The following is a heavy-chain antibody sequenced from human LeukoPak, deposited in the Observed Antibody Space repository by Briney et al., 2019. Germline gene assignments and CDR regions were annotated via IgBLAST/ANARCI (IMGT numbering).Heavy chain of an antibody. D-gene: IGHD2-2*01. Sequence: SETLSLTCAVYGGSFSGYYWSWIRQPPGKGLEWIGEINHSGSTNYNPSLKSRVTISVDTSKNQFSLKLSSVTAADTAVYYCARGGVVVPAAIYYWGQGTLVTVPS. V-gene: IGHV4-34*01. CDR3: ARGGVVVPAAIYY. CDR1: GGSFSGYY. CDR2: INHSGST. J-gene: IGHJ4*02.